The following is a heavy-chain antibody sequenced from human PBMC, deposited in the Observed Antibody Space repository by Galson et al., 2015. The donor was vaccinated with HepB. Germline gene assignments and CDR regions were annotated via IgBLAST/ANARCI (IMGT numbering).Heavy chain of an antibody. J-gene: IGHJ6*02. V-gene: IGHV1-46*01. CDR3: ARDLGSGRFPWDYHYGMDV. Sequence: SVKVSCKASGYTFTSHHVHWLRQAPGQGLEWMGIINPASAKTSYPQRFQGRFTVARDTSTSTVYMELNAITAADTGIYYCARDLGSGRFPWDYHYGMDVWGQGTAVSVSS. D-gene: IGHD1-26*01. CDR1: GYTFTSHH. CDR2: INPASAKT.